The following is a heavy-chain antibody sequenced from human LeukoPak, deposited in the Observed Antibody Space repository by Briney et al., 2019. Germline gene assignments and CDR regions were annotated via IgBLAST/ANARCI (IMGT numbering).Heavy chain of an antibody. V-gene: IGHV4-39*07. CDR1: GGSISSSSYY. CDR3: ARVDSATAGAIFY. CDR2: IYYSGST. D-gene: IGHD1-26*01. Sequence: SETLFLTCTVSGGSISSSSYYWGWIRQPPGKGLEWIGSIYYSGSTYYNPSLKSRVTISVDTSKNQFYLKLSSVTAADTAVYYCARVDSATAGAIFYWGQGTLVTVSS. J-gene: IGHJ4*02.